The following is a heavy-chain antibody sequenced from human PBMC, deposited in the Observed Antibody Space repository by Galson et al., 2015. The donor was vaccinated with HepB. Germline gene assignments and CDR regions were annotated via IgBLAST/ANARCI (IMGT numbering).Heavy chain of an antibody. CDR3: AKGDSYPTRTGGARGGVGY. D-gene: IGHD3-10*01. V-gene: IGHV3-23*01. CDR1: GFTFSSYA. J-gene: IGHJ4*02. Sequence: SLRLSCAASGFTFSSYAMSWVRQAPGKGLEWVSAISGSGGSTYYADSVKGRFTISRDNSKNTLYLQMNSLRAEDTAVYYCAKGDSYPTRTGGARGGVGYWGQGTLVTVSS. CDR2: ISGSGGST.